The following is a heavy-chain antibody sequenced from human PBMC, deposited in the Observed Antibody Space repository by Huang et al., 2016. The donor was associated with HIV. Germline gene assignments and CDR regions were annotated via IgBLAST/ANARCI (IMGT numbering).Heavy chain of an antibody. D-gene: IGHD2-15*01. CDR1: GYTVSELS. V-gene: IGHV1-24*01. CDR3: ATSTPDVGAGVLRSAFDI. CDR2: FDTEEGET. J-gene: IGHJ3*02. Sequence: QVQLVESGAELKKPGASVRVSCKVSGYTVSELSLHGVRQAPEKGLEWMGGFDTEEGETIYAQRLQGRVTMTEDTSTDTAYMELSSLRPEDTAVYYCATSTPDVGAGVLRSAFDIWGQGTMVTVSS.